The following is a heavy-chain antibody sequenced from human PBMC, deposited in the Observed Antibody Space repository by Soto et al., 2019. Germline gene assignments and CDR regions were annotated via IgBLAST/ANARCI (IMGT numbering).Heavy chain of an antibody. J-gene: IGHJ3*02. Sequence: SETLCRTCTVAGGSIRSSRGHWGWIRQPPGKGLEWIASIKYSGTTFYNPSLKSRVTLSVDTSKNQFALKLSSVTAAETAVYYCARHGITGSYSAAFDIWGHGTMVTVSS. CDR2: IKYSGTT. CDR3: ARHGITGSYSAAFDI. D-gene: IGHD1-26*01. CDR1: GGSIRSSRGH. V-gene: IGHV4-39*01.